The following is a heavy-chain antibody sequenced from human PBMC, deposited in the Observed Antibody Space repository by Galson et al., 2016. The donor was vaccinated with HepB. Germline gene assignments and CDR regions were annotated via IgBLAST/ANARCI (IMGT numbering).Heavy chain of an antibody. D-gene: IGHD6-19*01. CDR3: ARGSSAVDATEVGLDY. J-gene: IGHJ4*02. CDR2: ISYDGDNE. Sequence: SLRLSCAGSGFTFSSYAVHWVRQPPGKGLEWVAAISYDGDNEYYADSLKGRYTISRDNSRNTVYLHMSSLRRDDTAGYYCARGSSAVDATEVGLDYWGQGTLFTVSS. CDR1: GFTFSSYA. V-gene: IGHV3-30-3*01.